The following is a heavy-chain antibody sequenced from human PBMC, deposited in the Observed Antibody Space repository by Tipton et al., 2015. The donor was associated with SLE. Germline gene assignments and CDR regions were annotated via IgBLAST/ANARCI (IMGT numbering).Heavy chain of an antibody. D-gene: IGHD6-13*01. CDR2: IGTAGDT. J-gene: IGHJ4*02. CDR3: ARVGSSWYYDY. Sequence: SLRLSCAASGFTFSSYDMHWVRQATGKGLEWVSAIGTAGDTYYPGSVKGRFTISRENAKNSLYLQMNSLRAGDTAVYYRARVGSSWYYDYWGQGTLVTVSS. CDR1: GFTFSSYD. V-gene: IGHV3-13*01.